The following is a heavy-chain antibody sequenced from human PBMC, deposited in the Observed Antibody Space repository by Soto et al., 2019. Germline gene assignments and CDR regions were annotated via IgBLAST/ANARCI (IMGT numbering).Heavy chain of an antibody. D-gene: IGHD5-12*01. V-gene: IGHV3-23*01. J-gene: IGHJ4*02. CDR3: AKVYVPTIDLFDY. CDR2: ISGSGGSV. Sequence: GGSLRLSCAASGFTFSTYAMTWVRQAPGRGLEWVSAISGSGGSVYQVDSEKGRFSISRDNPRNTLYLQMNSLRAEDTAVYYCAKVYVPTIDLFDYCGQGPLLTVSS. CDR1: GFTFSTYA.